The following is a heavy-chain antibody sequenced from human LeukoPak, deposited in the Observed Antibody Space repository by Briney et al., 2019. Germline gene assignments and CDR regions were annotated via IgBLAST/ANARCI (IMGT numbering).Heavy chain of an antibody. Sequence: SGPTLVKPTQTLTLTCTFSGFSLSTSGVGVGWIRQPPGKALEWLALIYWDDDKRYSPSLKSRLTITKDTSKNQVVLTMTNMDPVDTATYYCAYSPMVRGVIDNYYYGMDVWGKGTTVTVSS. CDR1: GFSLSTSGVG. CDR3: AYSPMVRGVIDNYYYGMDV. D-gene: IGHD3-10*01. V-gene: IGHV2-5*02. J-gene: IGHJ6*04. CDR2: IYWDDDK.